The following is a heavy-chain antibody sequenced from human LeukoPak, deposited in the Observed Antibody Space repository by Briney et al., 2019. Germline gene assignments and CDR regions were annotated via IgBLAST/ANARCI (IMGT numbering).Heavy chain of an antibody. D-gene: IGHD3-10*01. CDR2: IYYSGST. V-gene: IGHV4-39*01. CDR3: ARAGLETYYGKSYFDY. Sequence: SETLSLTCTVSGGSISSSTYYWGWIRQPPGKGLEWIGSIYYSGSTYYNPSLKSRVTISVDTSKNQFSLKLSSVTAADTAVYYCARAGLETYYGKSYFDYWGQGTLVTVSS. CDR1: GGSISSSTYY. J-gene: IGHJ4*02.